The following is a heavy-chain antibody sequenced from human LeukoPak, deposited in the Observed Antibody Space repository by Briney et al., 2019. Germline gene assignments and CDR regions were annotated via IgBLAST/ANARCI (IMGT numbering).Heavy chain of an antibody. CDR1: GYTFTSYD. CDR3: ARGRGFCNGGSCSNAFDI. J-gene: IGHJ3*02. Sequence: ASVKVSCKASGYTFTSYDINWVRQATGQGLEWMGWMNPNSGNTGYAQKFQGRVTMTRTTSISTAYMELSSLRSEDTAMYYCARGRGFCNGGSCSNAFDIWGQGTMVTVSS. CDR2: MNPNSGNT. V-gene: IGHV1-8*01. D-gene: IGHD2-15*01.